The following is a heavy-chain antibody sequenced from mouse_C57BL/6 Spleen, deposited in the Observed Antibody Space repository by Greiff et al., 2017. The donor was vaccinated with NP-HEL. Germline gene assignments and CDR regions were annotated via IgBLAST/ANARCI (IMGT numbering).Heavy chain of an antibody. CDR3: AVYYGSSYDYYAMDY. CDR1: GFNIKDYY. D-gene: IGHD1-1*01. Sequence: EVQLQQSGAELVKPGASVKLSCTASGFNIKDYYMHWVKQRTEQGLEWIGRIDPEDGETNYAPKFPGKATITADTSSNTDYLQLSSLTSEDTAVYYCAVYYGSSYDYYAMDYWGQGTSVTVSS. J-gene: IGHJ4*01. V-gene: IGHV14-2*01. CDR2: IDPEDGET.